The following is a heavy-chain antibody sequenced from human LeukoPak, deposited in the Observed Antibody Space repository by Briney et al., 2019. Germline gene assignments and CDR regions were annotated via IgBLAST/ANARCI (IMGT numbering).Heavy chain of an antibody. CDR2: MSPYSDNI. CDR1: GYTFTNFD. J-gene: IGHJ3*02. Sequence: GASVKVSCKASGYTFTNFDLNWVRQAPGQGLEWMAWMSPYSDNIGSAQKFQGRVIMTRNTSISTAYMELNSLTSEDTAIYYCARGGSFDIWGQGTMVTVS. CDR3: ARGGSFDI. V-gene: IGHV1-8*01.